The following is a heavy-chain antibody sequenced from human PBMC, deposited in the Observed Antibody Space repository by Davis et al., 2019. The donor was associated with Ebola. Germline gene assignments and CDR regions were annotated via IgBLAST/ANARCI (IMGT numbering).Heavy chain of an antibody. D-gene: IGHD6-19*01. CDR3: ARDPLDPTAVAGTPFDY. V-gene: IGHV3-33*01. J-gene: IGHJ4*02. CDR2: IWYDGSNK. Sequence: PGGSLRLSCAASGFTFSSYGMHWVRQAPGKGLEWVAVIWYDGSNKYYADSVKGRFTISRDNSKNTLYLQMNSLRAEDTAVYYCARDPLDPTAVAGTPFDYWGQGTLVTVSS. CDR1: GFTFSSYG.